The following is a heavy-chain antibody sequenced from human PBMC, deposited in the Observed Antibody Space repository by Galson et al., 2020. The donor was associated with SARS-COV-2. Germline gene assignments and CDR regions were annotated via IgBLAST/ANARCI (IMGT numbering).Heavy chain of an antibody. V-gene: IGHV3-11*04. Sequence: GESLKISCAASGFTFRDYYMRWLRQSPGKGLECISYISGSGTTIYYADSVKGRFTISRDNAKNSLYLQMNSLTADDTAVFYCARELRGIKCSSGGHDAFDIWGHGTTVTVS. CDR1: GFTFRDYY. D-gene: IGHD3-10*01. J-gene: IGHJ3*02. CDR3: ARELRGIKCSSGGHDAFDI. CDR2: ISGSGTTI.